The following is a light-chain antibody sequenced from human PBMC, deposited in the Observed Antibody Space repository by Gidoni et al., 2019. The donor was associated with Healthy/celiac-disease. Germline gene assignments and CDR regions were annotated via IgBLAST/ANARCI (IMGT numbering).Light chain of an antibody. J-gene: IGKJ2*01. CDR2: DAS. CDR1: QSVSSY. Sequence: IVLTHSPAILSFSPGERATLSCRASQSVSSYLAWYQQKPGPAPRLLIYDASNRATGIPARLSGSRCGTNYTITISSREPEEDAVDYYQQRSNRLRYTFGQGTKLEIK. CDR3: QQRSNRLRYT. V-gene: IGKV3-11*01.